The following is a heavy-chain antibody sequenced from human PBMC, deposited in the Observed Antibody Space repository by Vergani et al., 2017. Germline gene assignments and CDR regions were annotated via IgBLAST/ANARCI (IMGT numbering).Heavy chain of an antibody. V-gene: IGHV3-21*01. CDR2: ISSSSSYI. CDR3: ARAPRFGYSYGHFDY. Sequence: EVQLVESGGGLVKPGGSLRLSCAASGFTFSSYSMNWVRQAPGKGLEWVSSISSSSSYIYYADSVKGRFTISRDNAKNSLYLQMNSLRAEDTAVYYCARAPRFGYSYGHFDYWGQGTLVTVSS. CDR1: GFTFSSYS. J-gene: IGHJ4*02. D-gene: IGHD5-18*01.